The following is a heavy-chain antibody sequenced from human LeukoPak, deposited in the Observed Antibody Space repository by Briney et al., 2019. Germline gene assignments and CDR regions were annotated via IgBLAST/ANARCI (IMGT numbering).Heavy chain of an antibody. D-gene: IGHD5-18*01. CDR1: GFTFSSYA. J-gene: IGHJ3*02. CDR3: ATSRIQLWFGDAFDI. Sequence: PGGSLRLSCAASGFTFSSYAMHWVRQAPGKGLEYVSAISSSGGSTYYANSVKGRFTISRDNSKNTLYLQMGSLRAEDMAVYYCATSRIQLWFGDAFDIWGQGTMVTVSS. V-gene: IGHV3-64*01. CDR2: ISSSGGST.